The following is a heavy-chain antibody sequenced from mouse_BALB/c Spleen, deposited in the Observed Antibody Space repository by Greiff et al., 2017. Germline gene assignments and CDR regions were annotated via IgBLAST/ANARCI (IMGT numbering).Heavy chain of an antibody. Sequence: VQLQQSGAELVKPGASVKLSCTASGFNIKDTYMHWVKQRPEQGLEWIGRIDPANGNTKYDPKFQGKATITADTSSNTAYLQLSSLTSEDTAVYYCARGVITTLFDYWGQGTTLTVSS. CDR2: IDPANGNT. D-gene: IGHD2-4*01. CDR1: GFNIKDTY. CDR3: ARGVITTLFDY. J-gene: IGHJ2*01. V-gene: IGHV14-3*02.